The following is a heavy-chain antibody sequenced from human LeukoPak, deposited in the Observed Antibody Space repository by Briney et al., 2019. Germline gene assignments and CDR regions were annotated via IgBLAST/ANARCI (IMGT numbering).Heavy chain of an antibody. CDR3: ARGVDIVATIWDY. Sequence: GGYLRLSCAASGFTFSTYWMSWVRQAPGQGLEWVANIKIDGSEKYYVDSVKGRFTISRDNAKNSLYLQMNSLRVEDTAVYYCARGVDIVATIWDYWGQGTLVTVSS. J-gene: IGHJ4*02. CDR2: IKIDGSEK. V-gene: IGHV3-7*03. CDR1: GFTFSTYW. D-gene: IGHD5-12*01.